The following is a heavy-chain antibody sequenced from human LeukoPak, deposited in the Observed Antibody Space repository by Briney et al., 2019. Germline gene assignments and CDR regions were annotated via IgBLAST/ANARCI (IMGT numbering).Heavy chain of an antibody. D-gene: IGHD3-10*01. CDR2: IYYSGST. Sequence: SETLSLTCTVSGGSISSYYWSWIRQPPGKGLEWIGYIYYSGSTNYNPSLKSRVTISVDTPKNQFSLKLSSVTAADTAVYYCARYGSGSYYSFDYWGQGTLVTVSS. CDR3: ARYGSGSYYSFDY. J-gene: IGHJ4*02. CDR1: GGSISSYY. V-gene: IGHV4-59*01.